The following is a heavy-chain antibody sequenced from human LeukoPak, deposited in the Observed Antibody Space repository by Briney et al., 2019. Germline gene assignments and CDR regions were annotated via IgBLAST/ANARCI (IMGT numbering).Heavy chain of an antibody. J-gene: IGHJ4*02. CDR1: GFTFSSYA. CDR3: AKDEQTRMGIAVAGPFDY. CDR2: ISGSGGST. D-gene: IGHD6-19*01. Sequence: GGSLRLSCAASGFTFSSYAMSWVRQAPGKGLEWVSAISGSGGSTYYADSVKGRFTISRDNSKNTLYLQMNSLRAEDTAVYYCAKDEQTRMGIAVAGPFDYWGQGTLVTVSP. V-gene: IGHV3-23*01.